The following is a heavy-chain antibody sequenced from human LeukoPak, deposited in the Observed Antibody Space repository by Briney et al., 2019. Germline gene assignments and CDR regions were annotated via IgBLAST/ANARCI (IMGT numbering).Heavy chain of an antibody. V-gene: IGHV4-59*01. CDR2: VYYTGST. CDR3: ARISSSNWYNERGAFDV. Sequence: PSETLSLTCTVSGGSISSYYWSWIRQPPGKGLEWIGFVYYTGSTNYSPSLKSRVTISVDTSKNQFSLKLRSVTAADTAVYYCARISSSNWYNERGAFDVWGQGTMVTVSS. CDR1: GGSISSYY. J-gene: IGHJ3*01. D-gene: IGHD6-13*01.